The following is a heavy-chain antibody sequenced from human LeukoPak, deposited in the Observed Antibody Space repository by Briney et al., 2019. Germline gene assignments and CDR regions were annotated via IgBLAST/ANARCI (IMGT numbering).Heavy chain of an antibody. D-gene: IGHD6-13*01. CDR1: GGSISSYY. CDR2: IYYSGST. Sequence: SETLSLTCTVSGGSISSYYWSWIRQPPGKGLEWIGYIYYSGSTNYNPSLKSRVTISVDTSKNQFSLKLSSVTAADTAVYYCAGAFQQQLVRGQGLLGYWGQGTLVTVSS. J-gene: IGHJ4*02. CDR3: AGAFQQQLVRGQGLLGY. V-gene: IGHV4-59*01.